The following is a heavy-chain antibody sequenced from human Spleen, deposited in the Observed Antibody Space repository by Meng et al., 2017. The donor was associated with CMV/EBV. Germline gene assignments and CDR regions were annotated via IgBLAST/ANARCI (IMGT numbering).Heavy chain of an antibody. CDR3: VRSAGDV. CDR1: GFTFSHYW. J-gene: IGHJ6*02. CDR2: IKRDGSEK. V-gene: IGHV3-7*01. Sequence: GGSLRLSCAASGFTFSHYWMTWVRQAPGKGLEWVANIKRDGSEKYYVDSVKGRLTISRDNAKNSLYLQMNSLRAEDTAVYYCVRSAGDVWGHGTTVTVSS.